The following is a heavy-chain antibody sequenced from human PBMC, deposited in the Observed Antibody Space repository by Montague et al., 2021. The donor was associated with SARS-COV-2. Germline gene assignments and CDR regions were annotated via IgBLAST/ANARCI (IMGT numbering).Heavy chain of an antibody. CDR3: ARDPLMVRGVSVYGMDV. CDR1: GGSISSYY. Sequence: SETLSLTCTVSGGSISSYYWSWIRQPPGKGLEWIGYIYYSGSTNYNPSLKSRVTISVDTSKNQFSLKLSSVTAADTAVHYCARDPLMVRGVSVYGMDVWGQGTTVTVSS. CDR2: IYYSGST. D-gene: IGHD3-10*01. V-gene: IGHV4-59*01. J-gene: IGHJ6*02.